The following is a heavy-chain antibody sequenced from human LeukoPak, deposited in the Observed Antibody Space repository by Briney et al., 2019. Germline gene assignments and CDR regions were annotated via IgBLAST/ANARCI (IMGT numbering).Heavy chain of an antibody. CDR1: GGTFRSYA. D-gene: IGHD3-22*01. CDR2: IITIFGTT. Sequence: GASVTVSCKASGGTFRSYAISWVRQAPGQGLEWMGRIITIFGTTNYAQKFQGRVTIITDESTSTAYMELSSLRSEDTAVYYRARDTRKQRSSGYYLMDAFDIWGQGTMVTVSS. V-gene: IGHV1-69*05. J-gene: IGHJ3*02. CDR3: ARDTRKQRSSGYYLMDAFDI.